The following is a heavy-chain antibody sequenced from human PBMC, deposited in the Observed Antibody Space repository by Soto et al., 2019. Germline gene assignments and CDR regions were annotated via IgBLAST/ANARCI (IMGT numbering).Heavy chain of an antibody. J-gene: IGHJ4*02. CDR1: GGTFSSYT. V-gene: IGHV1-69*08. Sequence: HVQLGQSGAEVKKPGSSVKVCCKAAGGTFSSYTISWVRQAPGQGLEWMGRIIPILGIASYAQKLQGRVTITADKSTSTAYMELSSLRSEDTAVYYCARDKVTALDWGQGTLVTVSS. CDR3: ARDKVTALD. D-gene: IGHD2-21*02. CDR2: IIPILGIA.